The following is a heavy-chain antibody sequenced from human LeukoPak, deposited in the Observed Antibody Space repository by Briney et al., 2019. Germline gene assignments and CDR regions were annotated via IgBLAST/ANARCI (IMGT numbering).Heavy chain of an antibody. V-gene: IGHV3-23*01. CDR1: GFTFSSHA. CDR3: AKATPVSALDY. D-gene: IGHD2-15*01. Sequence: GGSLRLSCAASGFTFSSHAMSWVRQAPGKGLEWVSAISASGDVTYYADSVKGRFTISRDNSKNTMYLHMNSLRADDTAVYYCAKATPVSALDYWGQGALVTVSS. CDR2: ISASGDVT. J-gene: IGHJ4*02.